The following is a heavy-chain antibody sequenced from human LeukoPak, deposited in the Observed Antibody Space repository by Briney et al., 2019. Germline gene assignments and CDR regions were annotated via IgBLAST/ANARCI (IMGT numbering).Heavy chain of an antibody. CDR1: GVSFSGYY. CDR3: ARGVGDIVVVPAANAFDI. CDR2: INHSGST. J-gene: IGHJ3*02. D-gene: IGHD2-2*01. V-gene: IGHV4-34*01. Sequence: SETLSLTCAVYGVSFSGYYWSWIRQPPGKGLEWIGEINHSGSTNYNPSLKSRVTISVDTSKNQFSLKLGSVTAADTAVYYCARGVGDIVVVPAANAFDIWGQGTMVTVSS.